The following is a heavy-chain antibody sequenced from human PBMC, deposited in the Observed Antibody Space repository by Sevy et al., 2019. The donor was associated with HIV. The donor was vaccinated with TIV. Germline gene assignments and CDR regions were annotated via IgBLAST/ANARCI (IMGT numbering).Heavy chain of an antibody. Sequence: GGSLRLSCAASGLTFSSFAMSWVRQTPGKGLEWVSGLNGSGGRTYYPDSVKGRFTISRYNSKNTLYLQMNSLRAEDTAVYYCAKDTDSGSYLNDAFDIWGQGTMVTVSS. J-gene: IGHJ3*02. CDR3: AKDTDSGSYLNDAFDI. CDR1: GLTFSSFA. V-gene: IGHV3-23*01. D-gene: IGHD1-26*01. CDR2: LNGSGGRT.